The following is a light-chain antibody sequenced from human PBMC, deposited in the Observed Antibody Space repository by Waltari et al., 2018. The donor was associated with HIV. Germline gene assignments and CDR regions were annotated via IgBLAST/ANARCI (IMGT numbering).Light chain of an antibody. Sequence: QSALTQPASVSGSPGQSITISCARTGAEIGAYNYVAWYQKVPDSVPKLIIYDVTSRLSGISDRFSASKSGNAASLTISGLQAEDEGDYYCSSYTTFNTVIFGGGTKLTVL. CDR3: SSYTTFNTVI. CDR2: DVT. J-gene: IGLJ2*01. CDR1: GAEIGAYNY. V-gene: IGLV2-14*03.